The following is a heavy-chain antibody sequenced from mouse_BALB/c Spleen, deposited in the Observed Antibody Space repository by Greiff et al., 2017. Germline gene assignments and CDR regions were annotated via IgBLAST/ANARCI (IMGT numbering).Heavy chain of an antibody. CDR1: GFTFTSYT. J-gene: IGHJ4*01. Sequence: DVMLVESGGGLVQPGGSLKLSCAASGFTFTSYTMSWVRQTPEKRLEWVAYISNGGGSTYYPDTVKGRFTISRDNAKNTLYLQLSSLKSEDTAIYKCERLRIYGGARDYWGQGTSVTVSS. CDR2: ISNGGGST. CDR3: ERLRIYGGARDY. D-gene: IGHD1-1*02. V-gene: IGHV5-12-2*01.